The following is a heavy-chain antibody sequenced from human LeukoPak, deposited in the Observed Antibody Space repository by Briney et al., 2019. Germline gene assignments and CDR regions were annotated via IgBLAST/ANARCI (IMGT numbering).Heavy chain of an antibody. Sequence: GGSLRLSCAASGFAFSNFAMNWVRQAPGKGLEWVAVVSYEGTIKYYTDSVKGRFTISRDSSKNTLYLQMNSLRAEDTAVYYCAKEGSSSTVTTIVFYYYYMDVWGKGTTVTVSS. CDR2: VSYEGTIK. CDR3: AKEGSSSTVTTIVFYYYYMDV. V-gene: IGHV3-30*04. D-gene: IGHD4-11*01. J-gene: IGHJ6*03. CDR1: GFAFSNFA.